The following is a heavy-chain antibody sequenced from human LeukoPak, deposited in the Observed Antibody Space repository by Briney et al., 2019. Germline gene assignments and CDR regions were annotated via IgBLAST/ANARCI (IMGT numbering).Heavy chain of an antibody. CDR1: GGSFSGYY. J-gene: IGHJ4*02. D-gene: IGHD6-13*01. Sequence: PSETLSLTCAVYGGSFSGYYWSWIRQPPGKGLEWIGEINHSGSTNYNPSLKSRVTISVDTSKNQFSLKLSSVTAADTAVYYCARGWISSSWYAYWGQGTLVTASS. CDR2: INHSGST. CDR3: ARGWISSSWYAY. V-gene: IGHV4-34*01.